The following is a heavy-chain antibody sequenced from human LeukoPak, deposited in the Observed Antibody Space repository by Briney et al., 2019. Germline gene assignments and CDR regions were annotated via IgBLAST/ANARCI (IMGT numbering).Heavy chain of an antibody. Sequence: SETLSLTCTVSGGSISSYYWSWIRQPAGKGLEWIGRIYTSGSTNYNPSLKSRVTMSVDTSKNQFSLKLSSVTAADTAVYYCAREGRCSSTSCYWDDPNWFDPWGQGTLVTVSS. D-gene: IGHD2-2*01. CDR2: IYTSGST. CDR3: AREGRCSSTSCYWDDPNWFDP. J-gene: IGHJ5*02. CDR1: GGSISSYY. V-gene: IGHV4-4*07.